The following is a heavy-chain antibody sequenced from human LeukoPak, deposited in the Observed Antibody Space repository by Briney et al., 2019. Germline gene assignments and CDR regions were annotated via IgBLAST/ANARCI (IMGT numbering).Heavy chain of an antibody. CDR3: ARDSRFTVDTAMVRAQSIDY. Sequence: ASVTVSFKASGYTFTSYGISWVRQAPGQGLEWMGWISAYNGNTNYAQKLQGRVTMTTDTSTSTAYMELRSLRSDDTAVYYCARDSRFTVDTAMVRAQSIDYWGQGTLVTVSS. D-gene: IGHD5-18*01. V-gene: IGHV1-18*01. J-gene: IGHJ4*02. CDR2: ISAYNGNT. CDR1: GYTFTSYG.